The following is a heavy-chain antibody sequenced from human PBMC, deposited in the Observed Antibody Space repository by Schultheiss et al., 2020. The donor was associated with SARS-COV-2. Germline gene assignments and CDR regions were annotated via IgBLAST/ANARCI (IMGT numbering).Heavy chain of an antibody. CDR3: ARDLDIVVETSLKDFDY. V-gene: IGHV3-11*04. Sequence: GGSLRLSCAASGFTFSDYYMSWIRQAPGKGLEWVSYISSSSSTIYYADSVKGRFTISRDNAKNSLYLQMNSLRAEDTAVYYCARDLDIVVETSLKDFDYWGQGTLVTVSS. D-gene: IGHD2-2*03. CDR1: GFTFSDYY. CDR2: ISSSSSTI. J-gene: IGHJ4*02.